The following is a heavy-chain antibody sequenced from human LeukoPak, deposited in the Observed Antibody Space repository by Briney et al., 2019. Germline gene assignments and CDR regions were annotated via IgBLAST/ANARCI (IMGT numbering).Heavy chain of an antibody. J-gene: IGHJ6*04. Sequence: PGGSLRLPCAASGFTFSSSWMHWVRQAPGKGLVWVSRITRDGSSTTYADSVKGRFTTSRDNAKNTLYLQMDSLRDDDTAVYYCARDPGYESWSPFWGGMDVWGNGTTVIVSS. V-gene: IGHV3-74*01. CDR2: ITRDGSST. CDR1: GFTFSSSW. D-gene: IGHD3-16*01. CDR3: ARDPGYESWSPFWGGMDV.